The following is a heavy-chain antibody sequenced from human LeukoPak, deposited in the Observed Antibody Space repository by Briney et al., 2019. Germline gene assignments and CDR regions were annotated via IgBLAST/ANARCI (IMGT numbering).Heavy chain of an antibody. CDR1: GFTFSSYE. CDR2: ISDSGSLI. V-gene: IGHV3-48*03. CDR3: ARVTTHYGAAAFDY. J-gene: IGHJ4*01. Sequence: GGSLRLSCAASGFTFSSYEMNWVRQAPGKGLEWVSYISDSGSLIYYADSVKGRFTISRDNAKNSLYLQMNSLRAEDTAVYYCARVTTHYGAAAFDYWGHGTLVTVSS. D-gene: IGHD4-17*01.